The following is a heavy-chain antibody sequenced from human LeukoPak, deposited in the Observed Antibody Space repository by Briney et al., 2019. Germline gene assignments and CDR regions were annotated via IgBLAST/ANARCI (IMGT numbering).Heavy chain of an antibody. J-gene: IGHJ6*02. D-gene: IGHD2-15*01. CDR3: ATPSPPGYCSGGSCYYYYGMDV. CDR1: GYTLTELS. V-gene: IGHV1-24*01. Sequence: ASVNVSCTVSGYTLTELSMHWVRQAPGKGLEWMGGFYPEDGETIYAQKFQGRVTMTEDTSTDTAYMELSSLRSEDTAVYYCATPSPPGYCSGGSCYYYYGMDVWGQGTTVTVSS. CDR2: FYPEDGET.